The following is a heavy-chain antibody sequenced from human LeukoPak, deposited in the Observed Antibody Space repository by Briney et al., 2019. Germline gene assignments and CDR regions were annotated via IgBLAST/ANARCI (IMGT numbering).Heavy chain of an antibody. CDR3: ARVGYYDSSGYYSDY. Sequence: ASVKVSCKASGYTFTRHYMHWVRQAPGQGLEWMGGIIPIFGTANYAQKFQGRVTITADESTSTAYMELSSLRSEDTAVYYCARVGYYDSSGYYSDYWGQGTLVTVSS. CDR2: IIPIFGTA. V-gene: IGHV1-69*13. CDR1: GYTFTRHY. J-gene: IGHJ4*02. D-gene: IGHD3-22*01.